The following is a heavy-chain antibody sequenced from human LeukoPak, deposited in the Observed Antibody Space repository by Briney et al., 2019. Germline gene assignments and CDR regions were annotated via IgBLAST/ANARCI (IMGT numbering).Heavy chain of an antibody. CDR1: GGSFSDYH. V-gene: IGHV4-34*01. CDR2: INHSGST. D-gene: IGHD6-13*01. J-gene: IGHJ6*03. CDR3: ARRMTYIAVAGTGYYYYYYMDV. Sequence: PSETLSLTCVVYGGSFSDYHWSWIRQPPGKGLEWIGEINHSGSTNYNPSLKSRVTISVDTSKNQFPLKLSSVTAADTAVYYCARRMTYIAVAGTGYYYYYYMDVGGKGTTVTISS.